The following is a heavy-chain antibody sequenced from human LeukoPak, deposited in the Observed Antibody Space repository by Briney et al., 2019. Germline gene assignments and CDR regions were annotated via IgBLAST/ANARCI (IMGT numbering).Heavy chain of an antibody. CDR2: TYYRSKWYN. J-gene: IGHJ5*02. V-gene: IGHV6-1*01. D-gene: IGHD6-19*01. Sequence: SQTLSLTCAISGDSVSSNSAAWNWIRQSPSRGLEWLGRTYYRSKWYNDYAVSVKSRITINPDTSKNQFSLKLSSVTAADTAVYYCARPVAGTNGWFDPWGQGTLVTVSS. CDR3: ARPVAGTNGWFDP. CDR1: GDSVSSNSAA.